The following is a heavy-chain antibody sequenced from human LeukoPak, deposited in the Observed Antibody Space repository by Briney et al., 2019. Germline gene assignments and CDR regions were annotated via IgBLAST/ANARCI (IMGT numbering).Heavy chain of an antibody. Sequence: GESLQISCKGSGYSFTNYWIGWVRQMPGKGLEWMGLIYPGDSDTRYSPSFRGQVTFSADKSISTAYLQWSSLKASDTAMYYCARLGGYDSSLRYFDSWGQGTLVTVSS. CDR3: ARLGGYDSSLRYFDS. CDR2: IYPGDSDT. D-gene: IGHD3-22*01. CDR1: GYSFTNYW. J-gene: IGHJ4*02. V-gene: IGHV5-51*01.